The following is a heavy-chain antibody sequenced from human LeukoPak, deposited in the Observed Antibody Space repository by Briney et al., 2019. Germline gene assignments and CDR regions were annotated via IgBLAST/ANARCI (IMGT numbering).Heavy chain of an antibody. J-gene: IGHJ4*02. Sequence: EGSLRLSCAASGFTFSSYSMNWVRQAPGKGLEWVSSISSSSSYIYYADSVKGRFTISRDNAKNSLYLQMNSLRAEDTAVYYCARDSRRLNFDYWGRGTLVTVSS. CDR3: ARDSRRLNFDY. V-gene: IGHV3-21*01. CDR2: ISSSSSYI. CDR1: GFTFSSYS. D-gene: IGHD2-21*01.